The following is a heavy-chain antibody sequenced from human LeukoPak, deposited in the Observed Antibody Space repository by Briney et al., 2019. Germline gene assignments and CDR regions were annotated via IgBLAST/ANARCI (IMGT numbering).Heavy chain of an antibody. D-gene: IGHD3-16*02. CDR2: INPNTGNP. Sequence: ASVKVSCKASGYSFTTYAMNWLRQAPGQGLEWMGWINPNTGNPTYAPGFTGRFVFSLDTSVSTAYLQISGLRADDTAVYYCARAYQPLGGLSLPDYWGQGTLVPVSS. CDR3: ARAYQPLGGLSLPDY. J-gene: IGHJ4*02. V-gene: IGHV7-4-1*02. CDR1: GYSFTTYA.